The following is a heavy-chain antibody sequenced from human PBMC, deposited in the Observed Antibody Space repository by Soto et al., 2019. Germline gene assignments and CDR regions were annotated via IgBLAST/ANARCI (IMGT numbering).Heavy chain of an antibody. J-gene: IGHJ5*02. Sequence: PGGPLRRSCAASGFTFSDYYMSWIRQAPGKGLEWVSYISSSGNAIYSVDSVKGRFTISRDNAKNSLYLQMNSLRAEDTAIYYCARGYSSRWSYNWFDPWGQGTLVTVSS. CDR3: ARGYSSRWSYNWFDP. D-gene: IGHD6-13*01. CDR1: GFTFSDYY. V-gene: IGHV3-11*01. CDR2: ISSSGNAI.